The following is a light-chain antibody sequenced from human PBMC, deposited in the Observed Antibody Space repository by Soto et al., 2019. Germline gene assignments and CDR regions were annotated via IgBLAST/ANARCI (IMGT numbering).Light chain of an antibody. CDR3: QQYGSSPRT. CDR1: QSISSSF. J-gene: IGKJ1*01. CDR2: GAS. V-gene: IGKV3-20*01. Sequence: EIVLTQSPGTLSLSPVGRATLSCRASQSISSSFLAWYQQKPGQAPRLLIYGASSRATGIPDRFSGSGSGTDFTLTISRLQPEDFAVYYCQQYGSSPRTFGQGTKVDIK.